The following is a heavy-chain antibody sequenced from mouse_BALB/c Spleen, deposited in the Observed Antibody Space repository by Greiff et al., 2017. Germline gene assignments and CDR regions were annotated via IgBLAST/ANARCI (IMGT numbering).Heavy chain of an antibody. J-gene: IGHJ3*01. CDR2: ISSGGGST. CDR3: ARQGGDYYGYHLAY. V-gene: IGHV5-12-1*01. D-gene: IGHD1-2*01. Sequence: DVMLVESGGGLVKPGGSLKLSCAASGFAFSSYDMSWVRQTPEKRLEWVAYISSGGGSTYYPDTVKGRFTISRDNAKNTLYLQMSSLKSEDTAMYYCARQGGDYYGYHLAYWGQGTLVTVSA. CDR1: GFAFSSYD.